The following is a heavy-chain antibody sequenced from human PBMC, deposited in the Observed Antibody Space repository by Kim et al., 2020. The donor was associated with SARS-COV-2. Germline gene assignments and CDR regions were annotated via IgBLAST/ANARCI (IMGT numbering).Heavy chain of an antibody. CDR1: GGSISSSGYY. CDR3: ARDMGSTIFGVVIVNWFDP. D-gene: IGHD3-3*01. Sequence: SETLSLTCTVSGGSISSSGYYWSWIRQHPGKGLEWIGCIYYSGSTYYNPSLKSRVTISVDTSKNQFSLKLSSVTAADTAVYYCARDMGSTIFGVVIVNWFDPWGQGTLVTVSS. CDR2: IYYSGST. J-gene: IGHJ5*02. V-gene: IGHV4-31*03.